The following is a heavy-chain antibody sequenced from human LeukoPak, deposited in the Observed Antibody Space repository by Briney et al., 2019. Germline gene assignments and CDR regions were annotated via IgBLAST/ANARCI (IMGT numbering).Heavy chain of an antibody. V-gene: IGHV3-30*02. CDR3: AKEAWLWYGDYDYYFDY. CDR1: GFIFPTYG. Sequence: GGSLRLSCAASGFIFPTYGMHWVRQAPGKGLEWVACIYPDGNNKDYADSVKGRFTISRDNSKNTLYLQMNSLRAEDTAVYYCAKEAWLWYGDYDYYFDYWGQGTLVTVSS. D-gene: IGHD4-17*01. CDR2: IYPDGNNK. J-gene: IGHJ4*02.